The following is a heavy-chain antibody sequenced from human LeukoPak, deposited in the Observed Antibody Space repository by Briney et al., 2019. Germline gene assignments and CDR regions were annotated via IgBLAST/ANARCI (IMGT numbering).Heavy chain of an antibody. CDR3: AKAGSRLFGVLIPLSFDY. J-gene: IGHJ4*02. V-gene: IGHV1-2*02. CDR1: GYTFTGYY. Sequence: PWASVKVSCKASGYTFTGYYMHWVRRAPGQGLEWMGWINPNSGGTNYAQKFQGRVTMTRDMSTSTVYMELSSLRSDDTAVYYCAKAGSRLFGVLIPLSFDYWGQGTLITVSS. CDR2: INPNSGGT. D-gene: IGHD3-3*01.